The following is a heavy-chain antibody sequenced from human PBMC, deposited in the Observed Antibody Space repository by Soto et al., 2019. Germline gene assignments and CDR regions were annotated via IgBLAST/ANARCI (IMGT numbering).Heavy chain of an antibody. CDR1: GGSISSGAFS. CDR2: IYHSGST. D-gene: IGHD1-1*01. V-gene: IGHV4-30-2*01. Sequence: SETLSLTCTVSGGSISSGAFSWSWIRQPQGRGLEWIGYIYHSGSTYYIPSLRSRVAISMDRAKNQFSLHLSSVTAEDTAVYFCASVRYSANWHGLIVSWGLGILVTSPQ. J-gene: IGHJ4*02. CDR3: ASVRYSANWHGLIVS.